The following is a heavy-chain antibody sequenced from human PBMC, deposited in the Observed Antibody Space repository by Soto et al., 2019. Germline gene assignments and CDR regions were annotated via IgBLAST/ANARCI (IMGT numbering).Heavy chain of an antibody. CDR1: GGTFSSYA. J-gene: IGHJ6*02. CDR3: ARIQASHNLNDGEEYYYYGMDV. D-gene: IGHD1-1*01. CDR2: IIPIFGTA. Sequence: QVQLVQSGAEVKKPGSSVKVSCKASGGTFSSYAISWVRQAPGQGLEWMGGIIPIFGTANYAQKFQGRVTITADESTRPAYMELSSLRSEDTAVYYCARIQASHNLNDGEEYYYYGMDVWGQGTTVTVSS. V-gene: IGHV1-69*12.